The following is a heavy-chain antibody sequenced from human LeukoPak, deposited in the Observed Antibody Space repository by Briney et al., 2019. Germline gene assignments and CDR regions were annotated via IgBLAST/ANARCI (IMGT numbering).Heavy chain of an antibody. CDR3: ARSPAADYGDYWFDP. CDR2: ISAYNGNT. V-gene: IGHV1-18*01. J-gene: IGHJ5*02. CDR1: GYTFTSYG. D-gene: IGHD4-17*01. Sequence: ASVKVSCKASGYTFTSYGISWVQQAPGQGLEWMGWISAYNGNTNYAQKLQGRVTMTTDTSTSTAYMELRSLRSDDTAVYYCARSPAADYGDYWFDPWGQGTLVTVSS.